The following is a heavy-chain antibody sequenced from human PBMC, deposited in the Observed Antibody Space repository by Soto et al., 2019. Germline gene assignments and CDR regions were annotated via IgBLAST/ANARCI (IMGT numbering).Heavy chain of an antibody. V-gene: IGHV1-8*01. Sequence: ASVKVSCKASGYTFTSYDISWVRQATGQGLEWMGWMNPNNGNTDYAPKFQGRVTMTMNTSIGTAYMELSSLRSEDTNYRFDSWGQGTLVTVSS. J-gene: IGHJ4*02. CDR3: S. CDR1: GYTFTSYD. CDR2: MNPNNGNT. D-gene: IGHD3-10*01.